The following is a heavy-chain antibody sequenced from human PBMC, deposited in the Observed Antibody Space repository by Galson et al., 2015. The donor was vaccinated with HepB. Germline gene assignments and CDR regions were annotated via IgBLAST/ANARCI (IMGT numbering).Heavy chain of an antibody. D-gene: IGHD3-10*01. CDR2: INQDGSEK. J-gene: IGHJ4*02. V-gene: IGHV3-7*03. CDR3: ARDKASGTTDY. Sequence: SLRLSCAASGFTFSSSWMSWVRQAPGKGLEWVANINQDGSEKYYADSIKGRFTISRDNAKNSLYLQMNSLRAEDTAVYYCARDKASGTTDYWGQGTLVTVSS. CDR1: GFTFSSSW.